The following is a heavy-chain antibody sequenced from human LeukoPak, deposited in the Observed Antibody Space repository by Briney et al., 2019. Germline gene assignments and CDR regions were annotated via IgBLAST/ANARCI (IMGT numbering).Heavy chain of an antibody. V-gene: IGHV4-31*11. CDR3: ARWYYYDSSGYYYGMDV. CDR1: GGSFSGYY. Sequence: SETLSLTCAVYGGSFSGYYWSWIRQHPGKGLEWIGYIYYSGSTYYNPSLKSRVTISVDTSKNQFSLKLSSVTAADTAVYYCARWYYYDSSGYYYGMDVWGQGTTVTVSS. D-gene: IGHD3-22*01. J-gene: IGHJ6*02. CDR2: IYYSGST.